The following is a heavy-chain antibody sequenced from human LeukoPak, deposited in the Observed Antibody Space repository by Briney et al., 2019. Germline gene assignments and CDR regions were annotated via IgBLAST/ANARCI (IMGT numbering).Heavy chain of an antibody. CDR2: IYPGDSDT. V-gene: IGHV5-51*01. D-gene: IGHD3-10*01. CDR1: GYSFTSYW. CDR3: ATSRHYYGSGSYYKVGAFDI. J-gene: IGHJ3*02. Sequence: GESLKISCKGSGYSFTSYWIGWVRQMPGKGLEWMGIIYPGDSDTRYSPYFQGQVTISADKSISTAYLQWSSLKASDTAMYYCATSRHYYGSGSYYKVGAFDIWGQGTMVTVSS.